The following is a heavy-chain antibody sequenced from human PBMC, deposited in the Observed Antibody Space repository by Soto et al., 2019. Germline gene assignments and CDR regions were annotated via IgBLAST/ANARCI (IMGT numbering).Heavy chain of an antibody. J-gene: IGHJ4*02. CDR3: ANDGRGSGSHYNTFGY. CDR2: IYSTGTT. CDR1: GFTVGNNY. Sequence: EVQLVESGGGLIQPGGSLKLSCAASGFTVGNNYMSWVRQAPGKGLEWVSLIYSTGTTKYADSAKGRFTVSRDNAKNTLYLQMNSLRAKDTTVYYCANDGRGSGSHYNTFGYWGQGTLVTVSS. V-gene: IGHV3-53*01. D-gene: IGHD3-10*01.